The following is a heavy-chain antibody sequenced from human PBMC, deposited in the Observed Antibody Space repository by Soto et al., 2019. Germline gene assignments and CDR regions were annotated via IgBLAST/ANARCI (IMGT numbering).Heavy chain of an antibody. CDR2: IDPSDSKT. CDR1: GYSFPTYW. V-gene: IGHV5-10-1*01. CDR3: ARLSDY. J-gene: IGHJ4*02. Sequence: PGESLKISCRASGYSFPTYWISWVRQVPGKGLEWMGRIDPSDSKTYYSPSFQGHVTISADKSTSTAYLQLNNLKASDTAMYYCARLSDYWGQGTQVTVSS.